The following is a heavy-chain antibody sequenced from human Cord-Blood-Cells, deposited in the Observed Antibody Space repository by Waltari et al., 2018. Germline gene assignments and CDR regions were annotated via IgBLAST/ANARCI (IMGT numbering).Heavy chain of an antibody. J-gene: IGHJ2*01. D-gene: IGHD3-16*01. CDR3: ARGGSLGIINSLSWYFDL. Sequence: QVQLVQSGAEVKKPGASVKVSCKASGYTFTGYYMHWVRQAPGQGLEWMGWSNPNSGGTNYAQKFQGRVTMTRDTSISTAYMELSRLRSDDTAVYYCARGGSLGIINSLSWYFDLWGRGTLVTVSS. CDR2: SNPNSGGT. V-gene: IGHV1-2*02. CDR1: GYTFTGYY.